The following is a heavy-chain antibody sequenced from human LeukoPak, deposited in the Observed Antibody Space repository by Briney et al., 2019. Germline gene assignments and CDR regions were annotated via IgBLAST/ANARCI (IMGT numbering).Heavy chain of an antibody. D-gene: IGHD6-19*01. CDR2: ISWNSGTI. V-gene: IGHV3-9*01. Sequence: GGSLRLSCAASGFTFDNYAMNWVRQVPGKGLEWISLISWNSGTIGYADSVKGRFTISRDNANNFLYLQMNRLRAEDTALYYCARAYKDRSLAGKKEFFQHWGQGTLVTVSS. CDR1: GFTFDNYA. CDR3: ARAYKDRSLAGKKEFFQH. J-gene: IGHJ1*01.